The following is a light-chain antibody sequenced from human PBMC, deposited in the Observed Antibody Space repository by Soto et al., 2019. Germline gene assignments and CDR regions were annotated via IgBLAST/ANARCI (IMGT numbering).Light chain of an antibody. J-gene: IGKJ1*01. Sequence: DIQMTQSPSSLSASVADRVTITCRASQSISNFLNWYQQKPGKAPKLLIYAASSLQGGVPSMFSGSGSGTDFTLTISSLQPEDFATYYCQQSYSAPRTFGQGTKVEVK. CDR1: QSISNF. CDR3: QQSYSAPRT. V-gene: IGKV1-39*01. CDR2: AAS.